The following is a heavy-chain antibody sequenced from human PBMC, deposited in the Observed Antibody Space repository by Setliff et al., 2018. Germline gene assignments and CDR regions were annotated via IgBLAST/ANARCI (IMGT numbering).Heavy chain of an antibody. J-gene: IGHJ4*02. CDR3: AKVEGYSSSWFPLDY. Sequence: GGSLRLSCAASGFTFSSYAMTWVRQAPGKGLERVSAISGRGDSTFYEDSVKGRFTISRDNSKNTLYLQMNSLRAEDTAVYYCAKVEGYSSSWFPLDYWGQGTLVTVSS. CDR1: GFTFSSYA. D-gene: IGHD6-13*01. CDR2: ISGRGDST. V-gene: IGHV3-23*01.